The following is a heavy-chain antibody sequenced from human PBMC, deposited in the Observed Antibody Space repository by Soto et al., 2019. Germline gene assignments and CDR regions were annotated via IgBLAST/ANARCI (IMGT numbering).Heavy chain of an antibody. CDR2: IYYSGST. D-gene: IGHD2-2*01. CDR3: ARGLGYQLLSYYSYYGMGL. V-gene: IGHV4-59*01. CDR1: GGSISSYY. Sequence: SETLSLTCTVSGGSISSYYWSWIRQPPGKGLEWIGYIYYSGSTNYNPSLKSRVTISVDTSKNQFSLKLSSVTAADTAVYYCARGLGYQLLSYYSYYGMGLCPQGTTITVSS. J-gene: IGHJ6*02.